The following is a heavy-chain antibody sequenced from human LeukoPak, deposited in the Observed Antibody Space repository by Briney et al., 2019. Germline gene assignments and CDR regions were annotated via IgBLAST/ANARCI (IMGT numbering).Heavy chain of an antibody. V-gene: IGHV3-74*01. CDR1: GFTFSSYR. Sequence: GGSLRLSCAASGFTFSSYRMHWVRQAPGKGLVWVSRISSDGSSTTYADSVKGRFTISRDNAKNTLYLQMNSLRAEDTAVYYCARNVCDSSGYYYFDYWGQGTLVTVSS. J-gene: IGHJ4*02. D-gene: IGHD3-22*01. CDR3: ARNVCDSSGYYYFDY. CDR2: ISSDGSST.